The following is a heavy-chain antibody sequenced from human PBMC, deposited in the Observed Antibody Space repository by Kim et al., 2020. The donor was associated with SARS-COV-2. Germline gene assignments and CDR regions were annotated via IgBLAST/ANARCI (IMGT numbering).Heavy chain of an antibody. CDR3: ARTSSY. Sequence: YTGGSRYDADTVKGRFTISRDNSKNTLYLQVNSLRAEDTAVYYCARTSSYWGQGTLVTVSS. J-gene: IGHJ4*02. CDR2: YTGGSR. D-gene: IGHD3-16*02. V-gene: IGHV3-66*01.